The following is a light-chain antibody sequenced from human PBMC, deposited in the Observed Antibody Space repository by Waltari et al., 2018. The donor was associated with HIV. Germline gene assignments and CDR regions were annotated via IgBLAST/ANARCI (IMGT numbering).Light chain of an antibody. Sequence: QLVLTQSPSASASLGASVKLTCTLSSGHSSYAIAWHQQQPEKGPRYLMNLNSDGSHSKGDGIPERFSGSSSGAERFLTISSLQSEDEADYYCQTWAPGIRVFGGGTKLTVL. CDR1: SGHSSYA. CDR2: LNSDGSH. J-gene: IGLJ3*02. CDR3: QTWAPGIRV. V-gene: IGLV4-69*01.